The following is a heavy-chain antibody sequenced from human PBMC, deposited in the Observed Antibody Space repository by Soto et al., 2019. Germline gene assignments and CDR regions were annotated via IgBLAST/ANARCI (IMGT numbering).Heavy chain of an antibody. CDR2: IRGDGSST. CDR3: ARGVSSGWDYYFDY. D-gene: IGHD6-19*01. V-gene: IGHV3-74*01. CDR1: GFTFSFYW. J-gene: IGHJ4*02. Sequence: EVQLVESGGGLVQPGGSVRLSCAASGFTFSFYWMHWVRQAPGKGLVWVSRIRGDGSSTSYADSLKGRFTISRDNAKNTVYVQMNSLRVEDTAVYYCARGVSSGWDYYFDYWGQGTLVTVSS.